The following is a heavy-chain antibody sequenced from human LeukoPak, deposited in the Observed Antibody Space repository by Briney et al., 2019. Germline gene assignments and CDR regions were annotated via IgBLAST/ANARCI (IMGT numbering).Heavy chain of an antibody. CDR3: ARERGYCSGGRCPFDY. Sequence: ASVKVSCKASGYTFTVYYMHWVRQAAGQGLEWMGWINPNSGGTNYAQKFQGRVTMTRDTSISTAYMELSRLRSDDTAVYYCARERGYCSGGRCPFDYWGQGTLVTVSS. D-gene: IGHD2-15*01. J-gene: IGHJ4*02. V-gene: IGHV1-2*02. CDR1: GYTFTVYY. CDR2: INPNSGGT.